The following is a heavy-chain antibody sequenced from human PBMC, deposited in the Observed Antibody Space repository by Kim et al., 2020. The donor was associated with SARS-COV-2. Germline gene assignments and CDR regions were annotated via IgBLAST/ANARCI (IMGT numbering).Heavy chain of an antibody. V-gene: IGHV3-48*04. Sequence: GGSLRLSCATSGFTLSLYSMNWVRQSPGKGLEWVSHXSGSGTITKHADSVRGRFTISRXXAKNSLFLQVXGLRXDDTXVYYCXXENXWXFDXXXQGXXVT. J-gene: IGHJ3*01. CDR3: XXENXWXFDX. CDR2: XSGSGTIT. CDR1: GFTLSLYS.